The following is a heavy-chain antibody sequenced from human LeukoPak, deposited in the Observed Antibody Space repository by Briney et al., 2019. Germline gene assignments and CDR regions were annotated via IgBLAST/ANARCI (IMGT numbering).Heavy chain of an antibody. V-gene: IGHV3-30*18. J-gene: IGHJ4*02. D-gene: IGHD5-12*01. Sequence: GSLRLSCAASGFTFSSYGMHRVRQAPGKGLEWVAGISYDGSNKYYADSVKGRFTISRDNSKNTLYLQMNSLRAEDTAVYYCAKDRYSGYDSRIGGPPDYWGQGTLVTVSS. CDR3: AKDRYSGYDSRIGGPPDY. CDR1: GFTFSSYG. CDR2: ISYDGSNK.